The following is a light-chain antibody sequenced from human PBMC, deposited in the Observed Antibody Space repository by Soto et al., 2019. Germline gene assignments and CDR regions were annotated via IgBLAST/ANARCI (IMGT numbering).Light chain of an antibody. Sequence: EVVLTQSPATLSVSPGERAILSCRASESVSKYLAWYQQKPGQAPRLLIYEASARATGIPSRFSGSGSGTEFTLTINSLQSEDFAVYYCQQYNNWPPWTFGQGTKVEIK. J-gene: IGKJ1*01. V-gene: IGKV3-15*01. CDR2: EAS. CDR1: ESVSKY. CDR3: QQYNNWPPWT.